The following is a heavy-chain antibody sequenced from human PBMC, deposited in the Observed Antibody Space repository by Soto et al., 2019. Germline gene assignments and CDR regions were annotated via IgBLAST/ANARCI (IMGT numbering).Heavy chain of an antibody. V-gene: IGHV5-51*01. CDR2: IQPGDSDT. D-gene: IGHD4-17*01. CDR3: ARTTAYGDYSYDY. CDR1: GYSFPSFW. Sequence: PGESLKISCKGSGYSFPSFWIGWVRQMPGKGLEWMGIIQPGDSDTRYSPSFQGQATISADTSISTAYLQWSSLKASDTAMYYCARTTAYGDYSYDYWGLGTXVTVSS. J-gene: IGHJ4*02.